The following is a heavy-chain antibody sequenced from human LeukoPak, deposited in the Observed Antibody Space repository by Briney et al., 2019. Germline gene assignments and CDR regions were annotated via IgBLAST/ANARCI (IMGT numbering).Heavy chain of an antibody. CDR2: IKQDGSEK. V-gene: IGHV3-7*01. CDR3: ARDGGGSYFDAFDI. Sequence: GGSLRLSCAASGFTFSSYWMSWVRQAPGKGLEGVANIKQDGSEKYYVDSVKGRFTIPRDNAKNSLYLQMNSLRAEDRAVYYCARDGGGSYFDAFDIWGQGTMVTVSS. CDR1: GFTFSSYW. D-gene: IGHD1-26*01. J-gene: IGHJ3*02.